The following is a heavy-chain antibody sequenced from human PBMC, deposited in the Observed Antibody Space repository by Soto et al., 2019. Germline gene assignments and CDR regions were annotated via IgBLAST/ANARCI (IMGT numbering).Heavy chain of an antibody. CDR3: ARHGAYTFSENFDF. CDR1: GYNFGGYW. V-gene: IGHV5-10-1*01. Sequence: GASLKISCKGSGYNFGGYWIRWVRQTPGKGLEWMGRIDPTDSSSNYNPSFEGHVTVSAEKSISTAYLEWSSLKTSDTAIYYCARHGAYTFSENFDFWGQGTLVTVS. CDR2: IDPTDSSS. D-gene: IGHD3-10*01. J-gene: IGHJ4*02.